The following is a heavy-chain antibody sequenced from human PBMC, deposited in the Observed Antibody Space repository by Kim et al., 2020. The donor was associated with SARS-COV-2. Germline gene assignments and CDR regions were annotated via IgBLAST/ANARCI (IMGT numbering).Heavy chain of an antibody. V-gene: IGHV3-23*01. CDR3: AKSLGIAVAGPLGGMDV. D-gene: IGHD6-19*01. Sequence: GGSLRLSCAASGFTFSSYAMSWVRQAPGKGLEWVSAISGSGGSTYYADSVKGRFTISRDNSKNTLYLQMNSLRAEDTAVYYCAKSLGIAVAGPLGGMDVWGQGTTVTVSS. CDR2: ISGSGGST. J-gene: IGHJ6*02. CDR1: GFTFSSYA.